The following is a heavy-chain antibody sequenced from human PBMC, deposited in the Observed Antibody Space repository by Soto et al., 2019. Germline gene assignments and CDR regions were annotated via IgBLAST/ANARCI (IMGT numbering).Heavy chain of an antibody. J-gene: IGHJ6*02. CDR1: GYPFTGLY. CDR2: INPSSGGT. D-gene: IGHD4-4*01. CDR3: ARDFRTYSHGVDV. V-gene: IGHV1-2*02. Sequence: ASVKVSCKASGYPFTGLYIYWVRQAPGQGLEWMGWINPSSGGTEFAEKFQGRVTVTRDTSTRTVFLELNSLTSDDTGVYFCARDFRTYSHGVDVWGQGTAVTVSS.